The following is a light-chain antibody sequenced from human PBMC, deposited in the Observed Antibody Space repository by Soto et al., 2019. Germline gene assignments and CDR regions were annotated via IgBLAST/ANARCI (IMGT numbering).Light chain of an antibody. CDR3: ASYTRSTTLV. CDR1: ISDIGGYNF. CDR2: DVN. J-gene: IGLJ2*01. Sequence: QSALTQPASVSGSPGQSITISCTGTISDIGGYNFISWYQHHPGKAPKLVIYDVNNRPSGSSYRFSGSKSGNTASLTISELQAEDEADYYCASYTRSTTLVFGGGTKVTVL. V-gene: IGLV2-14*01.